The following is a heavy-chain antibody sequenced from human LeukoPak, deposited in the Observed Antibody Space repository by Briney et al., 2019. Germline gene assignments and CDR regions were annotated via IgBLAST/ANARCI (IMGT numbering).Heavy chain of an antibody. J-gene: IGHJ4*02. CDR3: AKGYDSSGYYYDY. D-gene: IGHD3-22*01. CDR1: GFTFSSYY. Sequence: GGSLRLSCAASGFTFSSYYMNWVRQAPGKGLEWVADISSYSTTKYYADSVKGRFTISRDNSKNTLYLQMNSLRAEDTAVYYCAKGYDSSGYYYDYWGQGTLVTVSS. CDR2: ISSYSTTK. V-gene: IGHV3-48*01.